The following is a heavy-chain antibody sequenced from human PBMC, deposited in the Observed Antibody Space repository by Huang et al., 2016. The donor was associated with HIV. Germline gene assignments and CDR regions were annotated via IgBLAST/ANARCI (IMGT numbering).Heavy chain of an antibody. Sequence: QVQLVQSGPDMKKPGASVKVSCKASGYTFTSYSLTWVRQAPCQGFAWVGWISDHNGNTKYAQKVQDRVTMTTDPSTTTAYLELKSLTSDDTAQYYCARGDYVWDTPQMYFFDHWGQGTLVTVSS. CDR3: ARGDYVWDTPQMYFFDH. CDR1: GYTFTSYS. CDR2: ISDHNGNT. V-gene: IGHV1-18*04. J-gene: IGHJ4*02. D-gene: IGHD3-16*01.